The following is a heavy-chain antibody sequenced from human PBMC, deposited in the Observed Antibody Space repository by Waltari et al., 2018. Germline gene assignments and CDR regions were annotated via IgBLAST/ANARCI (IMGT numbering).Heavy chain of an antibody. D-gene: IGHD5-18*01. J-gene: IGHJ2*01. CDR2: IYYSGST. Sequence: QVQLQESGPVLVKPSETLSLTCTVSGGSISSYYWSWIRQPPGKGLEWIGYIYYSGSTNYNPALKSRVTISVDTSKNQFSLKLSSVTAADTAVYYCASSRGYSYGSHYWYFDLWGRGTLVTVSS. V-gene: IGHV4-59*01. CDR1: GGSISSYY. CDR3: ASSRGYSYGSHYWYFDL.